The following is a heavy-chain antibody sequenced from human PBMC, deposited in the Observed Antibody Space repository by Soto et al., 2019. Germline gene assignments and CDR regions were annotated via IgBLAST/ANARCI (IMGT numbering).Heavy chain of an antibody. CDR2: IYYSGST. V-gene: IGHV4-59*08. CDR3: ARHGLSEMAYDY. CDR1: GGSISSYY. Sequence: SETLSLTCTVSGGSISSYYWSWIRQPPGKGLEWIGYIYYSGSTNYNPSLKSRVTISVDTSKNQFSLKLGSVTAADTAVYYCARHGLSEMAYDYWGQGTLVTVSS. D-gene: IGHD2-15*01. J-gene: IGHJ4*02.